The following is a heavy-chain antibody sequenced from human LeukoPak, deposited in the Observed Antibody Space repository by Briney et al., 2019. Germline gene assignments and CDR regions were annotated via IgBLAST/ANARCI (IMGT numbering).Heavy chain of an antibody. Sequence: PSETLSLTCTVSGGSISSGGYYWSWIRQHPGKGLEWIGYTYYSGSTYYNPSLKSRVTISVDTSKNQFSLKLSSVTAADTAVYYCARGRSEQLGWFDPWGQGTLVTVSS. V-gene: IGHV4-31*03. CDR1: GGSISSGGYY. D-gene: IGHD6-6*01. CDR2: TYYSGST. J-gene: IGHJ5*02. CDR3: ARGRSEQLGWFDP.